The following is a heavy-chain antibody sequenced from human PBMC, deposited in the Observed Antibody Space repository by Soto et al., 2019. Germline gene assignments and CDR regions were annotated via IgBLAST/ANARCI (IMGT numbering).Heavy chain of an antibody. CDR1: GFTFSRYT. CDR2: ISSSSTYI. J-gene: IGHJ1*01. V-gene: IGHV3-21*02. Sequence: EVQLVESGGGLGKPGGSLRLSCAASGFTFSRYTMNWVRQAPGKGLEWGSSISSSSTYIYYADSLKGRFTISRDNAKNSLYLQMNSLRAEDTAVYYCERDPSDLWEADHSFEHWGQGTLVTVSS. CDR3: ERDPSDLWEADHSFEH. D-gene: IGHD1-26*01.